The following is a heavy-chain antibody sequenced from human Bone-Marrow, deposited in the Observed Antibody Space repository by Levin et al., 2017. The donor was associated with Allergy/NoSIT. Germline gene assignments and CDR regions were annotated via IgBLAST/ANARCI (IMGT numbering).Heavy chain of an antibody. CDR1: GGSISAYY. J-gene: IGHJ5*02. CDR2: IYYSGNT. CDR3: ARLRNYAILTGYGRNWFDP. D-gene: IGHD3-9*01. V-gene: IGHV4-59*01. Sequence: SETLSLTCTVSGGSISAYYWSWVRQPPGKGLEWIGYIYYSGNTNYNPSLKSRVTISLDTSKSQFSLKMNSVTAADTAVYSCARLRNYAILTGYGRNWFDPWGQGTLVTVSS.